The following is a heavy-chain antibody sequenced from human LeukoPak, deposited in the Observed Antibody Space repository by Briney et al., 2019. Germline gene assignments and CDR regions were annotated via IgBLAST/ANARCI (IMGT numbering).Heavy chain of an antibody. CDR3: ARDDCSSISCYHNWFDP. D-gene: IGHD2-2*01. CDR2: IKQDGSEK. V-gene: IGHV3-7*01. Sequence: GGSLRLSCVASGFTFSDHYMTWIRQAPGKGLEWVANIKQDGSEKYYVDSVKGRFTISRDNAKNSLYLQMNSLRAEDTAVYYCARDDCSSISCYHNWFDPWGQGTLVTVSS. CDR1: GFTFSDHY. J-gene: IGHJ5*02.